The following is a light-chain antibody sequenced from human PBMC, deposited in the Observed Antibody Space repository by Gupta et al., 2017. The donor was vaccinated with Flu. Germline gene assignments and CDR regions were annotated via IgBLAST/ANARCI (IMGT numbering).Light chain of an antibody. V-gene: IGKV1-5*03. CDR2: RAS. Sequence: DHQITQSPFNLSASVGDRVTITCRASQSISNWLAWYQQKPGRAPKLLIYRASSLESGVPSRFSGTGSGTEFTLTITSLQPDDFATYYCQQYHSYSTFGQGTNLEIK. CDR1: QSISNW. CDR3: QQYHSYST. J-gene: IGKJ2*01.